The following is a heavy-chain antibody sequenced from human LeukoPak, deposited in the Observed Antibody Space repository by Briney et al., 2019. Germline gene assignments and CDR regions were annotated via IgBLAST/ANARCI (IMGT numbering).Heavy chain of an antibody. V-gene: IGHV3-21*01. D-gene: IGHD2-2*01. J-gene: IGHJ4*02. Sequence: GGSLRLSCAASGFTFSSYSMNWVRQAPGKGLEWVSSISSSSSYIYYADSVKGRFTISRDNAKNSLYLQMNSLRAEDTAVYYCAKLGDTYCSSTSCYGWGQGTLVTVSS. CDR1: GFTFSSYS. CDR2: ISSSSSYI. CDR3: AKLGDTYCSSTSCYG.